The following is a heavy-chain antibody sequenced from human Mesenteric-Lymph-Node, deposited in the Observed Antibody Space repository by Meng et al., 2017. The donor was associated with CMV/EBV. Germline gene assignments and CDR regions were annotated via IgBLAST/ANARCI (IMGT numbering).Heavy chain of an antibody. Sequence: GSLRLSCTVSGASISSSGFYWGWIRQPPGKGLEWVGTMYSSGRTYSNPSLKSRLTMSVDTSKNQFSLRLSSVTAADTAVYYCARGDSGYDRGSNWYFDLWGRGTLVTVSS. V-gene: IGHV4-39*07. D-gene: IGHD5-12*01. CDR1: GASISSSGFY. J-gene: IGHJ2*01. CDR3: ARGDSGYDRGSNWYFDL. CDR2: MYSSGRT.